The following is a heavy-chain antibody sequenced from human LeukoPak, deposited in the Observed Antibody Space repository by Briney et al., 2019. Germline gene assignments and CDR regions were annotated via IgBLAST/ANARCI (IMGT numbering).Heavy chain of an antibody. CDR2: IYYSGST. CDR1: GGSISSGGYY. J-gene: IGHJ4*02. D-gene: IGHD1-20*01. CDR3: ARMGSYNWNDSP. V-gene: IGHV4-31*03. Sequence: PSETLSLTCTVSGGSISSGGYYWSWIRQHPGKGLEWIGYIYYSGSTYYNPSLKSRVTISVDTSKNQFSLKLSSVTAADTAVYYCARMGSYNWNDSPWGQGTLVTVSS.